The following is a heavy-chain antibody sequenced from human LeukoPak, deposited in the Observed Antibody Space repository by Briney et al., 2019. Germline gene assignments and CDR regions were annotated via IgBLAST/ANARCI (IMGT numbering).Heavy chain of an antibody. V-gene: IGHV4-4*02. CDR3: SRESGPFSPFGF. Sequence: SETLSLTCGVSGGSISGTNWWSWVRQPPGQGLEWIGEISLRGLTNYNPSLRSRLTMSLDESKNQVSLNLTSVTAADTAVYYCSRESGPFSPFGFWGQGTLVSVHS. J-gene: IGHJ4*02. CDR2: ISLRGLT. D-gene: IGHD1-26*01. CDR1: GGSISGTNW.